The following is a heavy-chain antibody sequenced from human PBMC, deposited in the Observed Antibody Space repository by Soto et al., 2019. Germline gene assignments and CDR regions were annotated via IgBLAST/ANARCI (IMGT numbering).Heavy chain of an antibody. V-gene: IGHV3-30*03. CDR2: ISSDGSNT. CDR3: AASGRGYNSGAHHAYYGMDI. D-gene: IGHD5-12*01. J-gene: IGHJ6*02. Sequence: QVQLVESGGGVALPGRSLRLSCAASGITLSNYGMHWVRQAPGKGLEWLAVISSDGSNTFYADSVKGRLNISRDNSKSTLYLQMDSLRTEDTAVYFCAASGRGYNSGAHHAYYGMDIWGQGTTVTVSS. CDR1: GITLSNYG.